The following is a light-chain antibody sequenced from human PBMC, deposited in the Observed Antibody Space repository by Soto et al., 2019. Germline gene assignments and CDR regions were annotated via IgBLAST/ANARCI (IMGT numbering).Light chain of an antibody. CDR2: RAS. V-gene: IGKV3-20*01. J-gene: IGKJ4*01. Sequence: EIVLTQSPGTLSLSPGERATLSCRASQSVGGAYLTWYQQKPGQAPRLLIYRASSRATGVPDRFSGSGSGTDFTLTISRLGPEDFAVYYCQQYGNSRLTFGGGTEVEIK. CDR1: QSVGGAY. CDR3: QQYGNSRLT.